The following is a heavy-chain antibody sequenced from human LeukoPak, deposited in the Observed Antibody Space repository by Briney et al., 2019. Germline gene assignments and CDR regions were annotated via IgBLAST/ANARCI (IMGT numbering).Heavy chain of an antibody. V-gene: IGHV1-46*01. CDR1: GYTFTSSY. Sequence: ASVKVSCKASGYTFTSSYLHWVRQAPGQGLEWMGMISPSGASTTYAQKFQGRVTMTRDTSTSTVYMELSSLRSEDTAVYYCARGGSRSPRDAFDIWAKGQWSPSLQ. D-gene: IGHD6-13*01. CDR3: ARGGSRSPRDAFDI. J-gene: IGHJ3*02. CDR2: ISPSGAST.